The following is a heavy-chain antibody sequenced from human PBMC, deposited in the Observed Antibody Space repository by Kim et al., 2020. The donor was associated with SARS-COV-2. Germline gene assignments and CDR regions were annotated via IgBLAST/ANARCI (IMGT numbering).Heavy chain of an antibody. V-gene: IGHV3-7*04. CDR2: IRKDGSDK. CDR1: GFTFTDYW. Sequence: GGSLRLSCAASGFTFTDYWMTWVRQAPGKGLEWVATIRKDGSDKYYVDSVKGRFTISRDDAKNSLYLQMNSLRAEDTALYYCARGPWDSWGQGTLVTVSS. CDR3: ARGPWDS. J-gene: IGHJ4*02.